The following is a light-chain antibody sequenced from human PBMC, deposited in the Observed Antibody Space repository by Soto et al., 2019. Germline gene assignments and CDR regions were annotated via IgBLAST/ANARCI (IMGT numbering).Light chain of an antibody. CDR2: SNN. V-gene: IGLV1-44*01. CDR3: AAWDDSLNGVV. J-gene: IGLJ2*01. Sequence: QSVLTQPPSAYGTPGQRVTISCSGSSSNIGSNTVNWYQQLPGTAPKLLIYSNNQRPSGVPDRFSGSKSGTSASLAISGLQSEDEADYYCAAWDDSLNGVVVGGGTKLTVL. CDR1: SSNIGSNT.